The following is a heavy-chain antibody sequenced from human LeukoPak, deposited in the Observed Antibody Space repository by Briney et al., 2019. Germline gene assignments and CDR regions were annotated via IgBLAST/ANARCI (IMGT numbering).Heavy chain of an antibody. CDR3: ARHGDSDIP. J-gene: IGHJ5*02. CDR1: GGSISSYY. Sequence: SETLSLTCTVSGGSISSYYWSWIRQPPGKGLEWIGYIYYSGSANYDPSLKSRVTISVDTSKNQFSLKLSSVTAADTAVYYCARHGDSDIPWGQGTLVTVSS. D-gene: IGHD3-9*01. V-gene: IGHV4-59*01. CDR2: IYYSGSA.